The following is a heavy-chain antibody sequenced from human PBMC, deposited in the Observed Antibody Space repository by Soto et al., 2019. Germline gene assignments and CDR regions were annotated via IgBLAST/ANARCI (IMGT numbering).Heavy chain of an antibody. J-gene: IGHJ4*02. CDR1: GFTFSTYS. V-gene: IGHV3-21*06. D-gene: IGHD5-12*01. CDR3: ARSTPVSGYASRAGDF. Sequence: EVQLVESGGGLVKPGGSLRLSCAASGFTFSTYSMNWVRQAPGKGLEWVSAISTSSDYIFYAASVRGRFTISRDNAKNLLYLQMTNLRAEDTAVYYCARSTPVSGYASRAGDFWGQGTLVSVSS. CDR2: ISTSSDYI.